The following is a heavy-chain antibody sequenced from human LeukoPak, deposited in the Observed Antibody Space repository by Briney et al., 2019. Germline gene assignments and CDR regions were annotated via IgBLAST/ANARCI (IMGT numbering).Heavy chain of an antibody. CDR3: ARRYNWNDRWD. CDR1: GGSISSTNYY. J-gene: IGHJ4*02. V-gene: IGHV4-39*07. CDR2: IYYIGST. Sequence: SETLSLTCTVSGGSISSTNYYWGWIRQPPGKGLEWIGSIYYIGSTYYNPSLKSRLTISLDTSKNQFSLRLSSVTAADTAFYYCARRYNWNDRWDWGQGTLVTVSP. D-gene: IGHD1-1*01.